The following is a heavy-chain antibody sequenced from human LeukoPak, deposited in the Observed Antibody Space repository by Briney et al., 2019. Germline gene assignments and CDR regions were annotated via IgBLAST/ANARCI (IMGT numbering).Heavy chain of an antibody. CDR1: GYTFTGYY. D-gene: IGHD3-3*01. Sequence: ASVKVSCKASGYTFTGYYMHWVRQAPGQGLEWMGWINPNSGGTNYAQKFQGRVTMTRDTSISTAYMELSRLRSDDTAVYYCARALTIFGVVDYWGQGILVTVSS. CDR3: ARALTIFGVVDY. J-gene: IGHJ4*02. CDR2: INPNSGGT. V-gene: IGHV1-2*02.